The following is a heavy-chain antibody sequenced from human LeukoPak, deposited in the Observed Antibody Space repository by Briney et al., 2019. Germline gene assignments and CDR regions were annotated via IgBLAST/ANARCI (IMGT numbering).Heavy chain of an antibody. D-gene: IGHD6-19*01. CDR2: IKSKTDGGTT. V-gene: IGHV3-15*01. J-gene: IGHJ4*02. Sequence: GGALRLSCAASGFTFSNAWMNWVRQAPGKGREWVGRIKSKTDGGTTAYAAPVKGRFTISRDDSKNTLYLQMNSLKTEDTAVYYCTTNDEYSRGWSFWGQGTLVTVSS. CDR1: GFTFSNAW. CDR3: TTNDEYSRGWSF.